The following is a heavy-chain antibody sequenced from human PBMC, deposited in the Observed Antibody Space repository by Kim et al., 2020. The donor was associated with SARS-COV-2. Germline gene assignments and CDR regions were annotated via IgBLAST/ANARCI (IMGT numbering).Heavy chain of an antibody. J-gene: IGHJ4*02. CDR3: AREVRGVITYFDY. D-gene: IGHD3-10*01. V-gene: IGHV1-3*04. CDR2: INTGNGNT. CDR1: GYTFPLYP. Sequence: ASVKVSCKASGYTFPLYPIQWVRQAPGQRLEWMGWINTGNGNTRYSQKFQGRVTITRDTSASTAYMELSSLTSEDTAVYYCAREVRGVITYFDYWGQGTLVTVSS.